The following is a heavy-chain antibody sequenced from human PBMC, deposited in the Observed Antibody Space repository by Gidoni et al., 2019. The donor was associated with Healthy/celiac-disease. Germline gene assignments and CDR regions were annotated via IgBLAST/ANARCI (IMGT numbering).Heavy chain of an antibody. V-gene: IGHV4-34*01. D-gene: IGHD2-15*01. Sequence: QVQLQQWGAGLLKPPETLSLTCAVDGGSFIGYYWSWIRLPPGKGLEWIGEINHSGSTNYTPSLKSRVTISVDTSKNQFSLKLSSVTAADTAVYYCARARRYCSGGSCYHAYYYYYYGRDVWGQGTTVTVSS. J-gene: IGHJ6*02. CDR3: ARARRYCSGGSCYHAYYYYYYGRDV. CDR2: INHSGST. CDR1: GGSFIGYY.